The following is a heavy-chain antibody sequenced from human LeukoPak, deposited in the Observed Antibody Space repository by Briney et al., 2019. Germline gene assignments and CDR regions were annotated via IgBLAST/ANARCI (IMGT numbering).Heavy chain of an antibody. CDR3: ARSIVGVRKRNDY. D-gene: IGHD1-26*01. J-gene: IGHJ4*02. CDR2: MNPNSGHT. CDR1: GYTFTSYD. V-gene: IGHV1-8*01. Sequence: ASVKVSCTASGYTFTSYDIIWVRQASGQGLEWMGWMNPNSGHTGYAQKFQGRVTMTRTTSISTAYMELTSLTSEDSAVYYCARSIVGVRKRNDYWGQGTLVTVSS.